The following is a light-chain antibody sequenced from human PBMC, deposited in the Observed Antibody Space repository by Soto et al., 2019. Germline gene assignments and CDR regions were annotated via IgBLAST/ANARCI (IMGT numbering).Light chain of an antibody. CDR3: ISYTSDITLV. CDR2: EVS. Sequence: QSALTQPASVSGSPGQSITISCTGTSSDVGIYNYVSWFQQRPGEAPKLLIYEVSKRPSGVSNRFSGSKSGNTASLTSSGLQAEDEADYYCISYTSDITLVIGGGTYLTVL. CDR1: SSDVGIYNY. J-gene: IGLJ2*01. V-gene: IGLV2-14*01.